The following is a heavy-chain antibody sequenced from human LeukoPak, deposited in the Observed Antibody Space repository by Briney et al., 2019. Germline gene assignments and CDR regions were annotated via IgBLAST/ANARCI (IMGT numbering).Heavy chain of an antibody. CDR3: ERGGRGYYVDAFDI. D-gene: IGHD3-22*01. Sequence: PGGSLRLSCAASGFTFSSYDMHWVRQATGKGPEWVSAIGTAGDTYYPGSVKGRFTISRENAKNSLYLQMNSLRAGDTAVYYCERGGRGYYVDAFDIWGQGTMVTVSS. CDR2: IGTAGDT. V-gene: IGHV3-13*01. J-gene: IGHJ3*02. CDR1: GFTFSSYD.